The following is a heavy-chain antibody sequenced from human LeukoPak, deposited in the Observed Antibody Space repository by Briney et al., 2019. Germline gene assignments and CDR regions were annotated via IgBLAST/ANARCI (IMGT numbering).Heavy chain of an antibody. Sequence: ASVKVSCKASGYTFTAYYIHWVRQAPGQGLEWMGRINPNSGGTNYAQKFQGRVTMTRDTSISTAYMELARLRSDDTAVCYCVPTSNWPYFDYWGQGTLVSVSS. CDR3: VPTSNWPYFDY. CDR1: GYTFTAYY. D-gene: IGHD6-13*01. CDR2: INPNSGGT. V-gene: IGHV1-2*06. J-gene: IGHJ4*02.